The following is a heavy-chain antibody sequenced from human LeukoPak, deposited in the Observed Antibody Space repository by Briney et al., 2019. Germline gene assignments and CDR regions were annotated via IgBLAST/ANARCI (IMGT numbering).Heavy chain of an antibody. CDR3: AKDPEGGNSGS. Sequence: GGSLRLSCAASGFTFSSYNMNWVRQAPGRGLEWVSFINGRSENIYYADSMKGRFTISRDNAKNSLYLQMNSLRAEDTAVYYCAKDPEGGNSGSWGQGTLVTVSS. V-gene: IGHV3-48*04. J-gene: IGHJ4*02. CDR2: INGRSENI. CDR1: GFTFSSYN. D-gene: IGHD4-23*01.